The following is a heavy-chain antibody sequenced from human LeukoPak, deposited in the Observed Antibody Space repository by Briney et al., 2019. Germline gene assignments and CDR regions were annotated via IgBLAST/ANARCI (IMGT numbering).Heavy chain of an antibody. CDR3: VRKSATRRTSEFDY. V-gene: IGHV1-2*02. Sequence: GASVKVSCKASGYXFSDYYIHWVRQAPGQGLEWMGWITPNSGGTKYAQRFQGRVTMTRDTSISTAYMDLSSLGSDDTAIFYCVRKSATRRTSEFDYWGQGTAVTVSS. J-gene: IGHJ4*02. CDR1: GYXFSDYY. CDR2: ITPNSGGT. D-gene: IGHD2-15*01.